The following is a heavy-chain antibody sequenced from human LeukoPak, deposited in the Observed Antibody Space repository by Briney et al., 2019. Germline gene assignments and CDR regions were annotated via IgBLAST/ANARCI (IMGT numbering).Heavy chain of an antibody. Sequence: GAPVKFSCKASGYTFPSYYMHWVRQGPGQGLEWMGIINPSGGSTSYAQKFQGRVTMTRDTSTSTVYMELSSLRSEDTAVYYCARDRGVAARLYYFDYWGQGTLVPVSS. CDR3: ARDRGVAARLYYFDY. V-gene: IGHV1-46*01. J-gene: IGHJ4*02. D-gene: IGHD6-6*01. CDR2: INPSGGST. CDR1: GYTFPSYY.